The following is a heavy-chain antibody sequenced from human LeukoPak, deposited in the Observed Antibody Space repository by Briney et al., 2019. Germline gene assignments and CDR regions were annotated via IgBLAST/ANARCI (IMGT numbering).Heavy chain of an antibody. CDR2: VSYSGSP. D-gene: IGHD3-10*01. CDR3: ARHGWDYPSGTYYTFDP. Sequence: SETLSLTCTVSGDSISSSRYYWGWIRQPPGKGLEWFVSVSYSGSPYYNPSLKSRVTTSVDTSKTQFSLRLSSVTATDTAMYYCARHGWDYPSGTYYTFDPWGQGTLVTVSS. CDR1: GDSISSSRYY. V-gene: IGHV4-39*01. J-gene: IGHJ5*02.